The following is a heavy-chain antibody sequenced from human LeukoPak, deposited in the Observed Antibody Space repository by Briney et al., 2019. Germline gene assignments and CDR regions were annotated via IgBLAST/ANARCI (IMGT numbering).Heavy chain of an antibody. V-gene: IGHV3-53*01. CDR3: ARESSGWATRAFDI. CDR1: GFTFSSYG. J-gene: IGHJ3*02. CDR2: IYSGGST. D-gene: IGHD6-19*01. Sequence: GGSLRLSCAASGFTFSSYGMHWVRQAPGKGLEWVSVIYSGGSTYYADSVKGRFTISRDNSKNTLYLQMNSLRAEDTAVYYCARESSGWATRAFDIWGQGTMVTVSS.